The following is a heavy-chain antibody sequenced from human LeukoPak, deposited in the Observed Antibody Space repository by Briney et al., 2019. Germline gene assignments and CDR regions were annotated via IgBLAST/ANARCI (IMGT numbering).Heavy chain of an antibody. V-gene: IGHV4-34*01. CDR3: ARGGPDYGDYSNWFDP. CDR1: GGSFSGYY. J-gene: IGHJ5*02. Sequence: SETLSLTCAVYGGSFSGYYWSWIRQPPGKGLEWIGEINHSGSTNYNPSLESRVTISVDTSKNQFSLKLSSVTAADTAVYYCARGGPDYGDYSNWFDPWGQGTLVTVSS. D-gene: IGHD4-17*01. CDR2: INHSGST.